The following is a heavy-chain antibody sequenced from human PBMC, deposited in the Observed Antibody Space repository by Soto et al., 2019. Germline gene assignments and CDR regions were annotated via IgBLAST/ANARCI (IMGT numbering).Heavy chain of an antibody. V-gene: IGHV3-11*01. Sequence: QLQLVESGGGLVKPGWSLRLSCEASGFTFGDYDMTWIRQSPGKGLEWLSYMSSSSNTIYNADSVEGRFTISRDNAKNSLYLQMSGLRADDTAVYYCARVPLGGTTWSYYYNGMDVWGQGTTVTVSS. CDR2: MSSSSNTI. J-gene: IGHJ6*02. D-gene: IGHD1-1*01. CDR1: GFTFGDYD. CDR3: ARVPLGGTTWSYYYNGMDV.